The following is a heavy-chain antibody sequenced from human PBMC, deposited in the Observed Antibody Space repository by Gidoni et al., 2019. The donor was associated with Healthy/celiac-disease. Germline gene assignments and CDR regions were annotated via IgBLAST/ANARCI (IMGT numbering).Heavy chain of an antibody. J-gene: IGHJ4*02. CDR3: ARDGDYDFV. CDR2: IIPIFGKE. D-gene: IGHD4-17*01. Sequence: QVQLVQSGAEVKKPGSSVKVSCTASGGTFSSYAISWGRQAPGQGLEWMGGIIPIFGKEKYAQKFQGIVTITADESTGTAYMELSSLRSEDTAGYYCARDGDYDFVWGQGTLVTVSS. V-gene: IGHV1-69*01. CDR1: GGTFSSYA.